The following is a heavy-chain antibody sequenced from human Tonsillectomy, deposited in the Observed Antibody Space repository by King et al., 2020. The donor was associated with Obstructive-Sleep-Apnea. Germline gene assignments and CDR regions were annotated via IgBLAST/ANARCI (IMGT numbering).Heavy chain of an antibody. CDR3: AREFHIAAATDYYYYGLDV. Sequence: QLVQSGGGLVKPGGSLRLSCAASGFTFSSYSMNWVRQAPGKGLEWVSSISSTISYIYYADSVKGRFTISRDNAKNSLYLQVSSLSAEDTAVYYCAREFHIAAATDYYYYGLDVWGQGTTVTVSS. CDR2: ISSTISYI. D-gene: IGHD6-13*01. V-gene: IGHV3-21*01. CDR1: GFTFSSYS. J-gene: IGHJ6*02.